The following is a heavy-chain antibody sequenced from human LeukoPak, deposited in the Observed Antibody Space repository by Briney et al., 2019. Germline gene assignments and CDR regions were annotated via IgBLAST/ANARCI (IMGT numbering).Heavy chain of an antibody. V-gene: IGHV4-30-4*01. CDR3: ARTVGANDAFDI. CDR1: GDSIRRGDYY. J-gene: IGHJ3*02. Sequence: SQTLSLTCNVSGDSIRRGDYYWTWIRQSPGMDLEWIGYIYYSGSTQYNPSLESRISISKDTSKNQFSLKLSSVTAADTAVYYCARTVGANDAFDIWGQGTMVTVSS. D-gene: IGHD1-26*01. CDR2: IYYSGST.